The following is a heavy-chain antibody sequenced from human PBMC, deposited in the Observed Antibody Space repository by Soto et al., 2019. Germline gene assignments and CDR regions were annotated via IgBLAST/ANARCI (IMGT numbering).Heavy chain of an antibody. Sequence: ASVKVSWKASGYTFTSYAMRWVRQAPGQRLEWMGWINAGNGNTKYSQKFQGRVTITRDTSASTAYMELSSLRSEDTAVYYCARGLNGYLHYFDYWGQGTLVTVSS. CDR3: ARGLNGYLHYFDY. CDR2: INAGNGNT. J-gene: IGHJ4*02. D-gene: IGHD5-18*01. CDR1: GYTFTSYA. V-gene: IGHV1-3*01.